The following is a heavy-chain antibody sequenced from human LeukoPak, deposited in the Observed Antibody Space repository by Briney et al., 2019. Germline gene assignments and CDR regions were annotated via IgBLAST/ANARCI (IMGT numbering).Heavy chain of an antibody. J-gene: IGHJ6*02. CDR3: AKGMTHTYYYYAMDV. CDR1: GFTFRSYG. V-gene: IGHV3-30*18. CDR2: VAYDESNI. Sequence: PGGSLSLSCVASGFTFRSYGMHWVRQAPGKGMERVAVVAYDESNIDYVDSVKGRFTISRDNSKNTVYLQMNSLRGEDSAVYYCAKGMTHTYYYYAMDVWGQGTTVTVS.